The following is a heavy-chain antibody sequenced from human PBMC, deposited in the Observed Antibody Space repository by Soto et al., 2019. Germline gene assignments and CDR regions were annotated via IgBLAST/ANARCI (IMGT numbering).Heavy chain of an antibody. CDR2: INPKSGGT. CDR3: ARGDSTDCSNGVCSFFYNHDMDV. CDR1: GYSFTDYH. J-gene: IGHJ6*02. V-gene: IGHV1-2*04. Sequence: ASVKVSCKASGYSFTDYHIHWVRQAPGQGLEWLGRINPKSGGTSTAQKFQGWVTMTTDTSISTASMELTTLTSDDTAIYYCARGDSTDCSNGVCSFFYNHDMDVWGQGTTVTVSS. D-gene: IGHD2-8*01.